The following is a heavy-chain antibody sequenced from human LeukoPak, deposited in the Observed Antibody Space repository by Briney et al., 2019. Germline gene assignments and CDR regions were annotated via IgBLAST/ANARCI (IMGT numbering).Heavy chain of an antibody. CDR1: GGTFSSYA. CDR3: ARPSGGSRNRYYYYMDV. D-gene: IGHD2-15*01. CDR2: IIPIFGTA. J-gene: IGHJ6*03. V-gene: IGHV1-69*06. Sequence: ASVKVSCKASGGTFSSYAISWVRQAPGQGPEWMGGIIPIFGTANYAQKFQGRVTITADKSTSTAYMELSSLRSEDTAVYYCARPSGGSRNRYYYYMDVWGKGTTVTVSS.